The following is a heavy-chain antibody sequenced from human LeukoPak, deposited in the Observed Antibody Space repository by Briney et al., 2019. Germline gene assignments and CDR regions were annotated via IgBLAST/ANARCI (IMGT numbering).Heavy chain of an antibody. D-gene: IGHD6-13*01. CDR3: TKLGDL. J-gene: IGHJ5*02. Sequence: SETLSLTCAVYGGSFSAYYWSWIRQPPGKGLEWIGEINHSGSTNYNPSLKSRVTISVDTSKNQFSLKLSSVTAADTAVYYCTKLGDLWGQGTLATVSS. V-gene: IGHV4-34*01. CDR1: GGSFSAYY. CDR2: INHSGST.